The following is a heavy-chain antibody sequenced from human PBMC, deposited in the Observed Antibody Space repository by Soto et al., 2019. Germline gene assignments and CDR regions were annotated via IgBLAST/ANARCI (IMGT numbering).Heavy chain of an antibody. Sequence: SETLSLTCTVSGGSISSYYWSWIRQPPGKGLEWIGYIYYSGSTNYNPSLKSRVTISVDTSKNQFSLKLSSVTAADTAVYYCARDEVADNERLLDPWGQGTLVTVSS. V-gene: IGHV4-59*01. J-gene: IGHJ5*02. CDR2: IYYSGST. CDR1: GGSISSYY. D-gene: IGHD6-19*01. CDR3: ARDEVADNERLLDP.